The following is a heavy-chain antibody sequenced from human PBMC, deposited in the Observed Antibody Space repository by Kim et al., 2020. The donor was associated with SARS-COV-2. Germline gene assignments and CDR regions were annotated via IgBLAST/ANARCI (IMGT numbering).Heavy chain of an antibody. Sequence: GGSLRLSCAASGFTFSSYWMSWVRQAPGKGLEWVANIKQDGSEKYYVDSVKGRFTIPRDNAKNSLYLQMNSPRAEDTAVYYCARDVERTYYYYGMDVWGRGTTVTVSS. J-gene: IGHJ6*02. CDR2: IKQDGSEK. CDR3: ARDVERTYYYYGMDV. D-gene: IGHD1-1*01. CDR1: GFTFSSYW. V-gene: IGHV3-7*01.